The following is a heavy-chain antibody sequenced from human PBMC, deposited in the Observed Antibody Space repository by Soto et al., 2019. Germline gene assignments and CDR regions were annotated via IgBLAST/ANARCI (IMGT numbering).Heavy chain of an antibody. Sequence: PSETLSRTCAVYGGSFSGYYWSWIRQPPGKGLEWIGEINHSGSTNYNPSLKSRVTISVDTSKNQFSLKLSSVTAADTAVYYCARGLRRGSSWYTPYYYYGMDVWGQGTTVTVSS. CDR3: ARGLRRGSSWYTPYYYYGMDV. D-gene: IGHD6-13*01. J-gene: IGHJ6*02. CDR2: INHSGST. V-gene: IGHV4-34*01. CDR1: GGSFSGYY.